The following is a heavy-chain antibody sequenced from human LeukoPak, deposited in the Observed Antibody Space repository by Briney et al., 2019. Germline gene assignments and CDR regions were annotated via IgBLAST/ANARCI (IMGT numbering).Heavy chain of an antibody. CDR3: VKGRISEDGLDF. J-gene: IGHJ4*02. V-gene: IGHV3-23*01. CDR1: GFTFSRSA. CDR2: IRSSGNT. Sequence: GGSLRLSWAASGFTFSRSAMTWVRQTPGKGLDWVSSIRSSGNTYFAVSAEGRFTISRDNSKNMLDLQMNRLRSEDTAVYYCVKGRISEDGLDFWGQGTLVTVSS. D-gene: IGHD6-13*01.